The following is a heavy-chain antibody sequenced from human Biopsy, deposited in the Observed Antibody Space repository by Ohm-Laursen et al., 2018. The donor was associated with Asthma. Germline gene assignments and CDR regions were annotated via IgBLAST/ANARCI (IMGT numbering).Heavy chain of an antibody. CDR3: ARVPTTLRYFDL. D-gene: IGHD2-15*01. CDR1: GGSVSSGSHY. CDR2: ISYSGST. V-gene: IGHV4-61*01. Sequence: SETLSLTCTVSGGSVSSGSHYWSWIRQPPGKGLAWVSYISYSGSTDYNPSLKSRLTISMDTSKNQFSLKLSSVTAADTAVYYCARVPTTLRYFDLWGRGTLVTVPS. J-gene: IGHJ2*01.